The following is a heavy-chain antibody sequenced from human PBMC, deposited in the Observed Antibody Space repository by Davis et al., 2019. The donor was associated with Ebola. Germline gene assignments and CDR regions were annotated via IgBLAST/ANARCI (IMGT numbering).Heavy chain of an antibody. CDR1: GGTFSSYA. Sequence: SVKVSCKASGGTFSSYAISWVRQAPGQGLEWMGRIIPILGIANYAQKFQGRVTITADKSTSTAYMELSSLRSEDTAVYYCARDRVSDGMDVWGQGTTVTVSS. CDR2: IIPILGIA. V-gene: IGHV1-69*04. D-gene: IGHD3-10*01. CDR3: ARDRVSDGMDV. J-gene: IGHJ6*02.